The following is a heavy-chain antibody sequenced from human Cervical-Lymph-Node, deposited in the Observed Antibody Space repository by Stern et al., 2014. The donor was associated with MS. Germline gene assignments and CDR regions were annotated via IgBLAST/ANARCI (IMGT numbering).Heavy chain of an antibody. J-gene: IGHJ2*01. Sequence: VQLVESGAEVKKPGESLKISCKGSGYSFTNYWIVWVRQVPGKGLEWMGVVYPGASGTEYSPSFQGHVTISADKSISTAYLQWSSLKASDTAMYYCARRRGDWYFDLWGRGTLVTVSS. D-gene: IGHD3-16*01. V-gene: IGHV5-51*03. CDR2: VYPGASGT. CDR1: GYSFTNYW. CDR3: ARRRGDWYFDL.